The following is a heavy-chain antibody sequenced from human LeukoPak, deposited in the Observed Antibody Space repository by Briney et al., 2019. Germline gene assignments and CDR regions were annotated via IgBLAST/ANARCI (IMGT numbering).Heavy chain of an antibody. V-gene: IGHV3-23*01. Sequence: PGGSLRLSCAASGFTFSSYAMNWVRQAPGKGLEWVSVISGSGGTTYYADSVKGRFTISRDNSKNMLYLQMNSLRAEDTAVYYCAKRVGGVNNFDYWGRGTLVTVSS. CDR3: AKRVGGVNNFDY. J-gene: IGHJ4*02. CDR1: GFTFSSYA. D-gene: IGHD3-16*01. CDR2: ISGSGGTT.